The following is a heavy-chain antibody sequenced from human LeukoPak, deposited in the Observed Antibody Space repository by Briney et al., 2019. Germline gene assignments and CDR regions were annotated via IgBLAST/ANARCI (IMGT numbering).Heavy chain of an antibody. CDR2: IKSDGSST. CDR3: ARDLDYGGNSNFDY. D-gene: IGHD4-23*01. J-gene: IGHJ4*02. V-gene: IGHV3-74*01. Sequence: GGSLRLSCAASGFXFSIYWIHWVRQAPGKGLVWVSRIKSDGSSTRYADSVKGRFTISRDNAKNTLYLQMNSLRAEDTAVYYCARDLDYGGNSNFDYWGQGTLVTVSS. CDR1: GFXFSIYW.